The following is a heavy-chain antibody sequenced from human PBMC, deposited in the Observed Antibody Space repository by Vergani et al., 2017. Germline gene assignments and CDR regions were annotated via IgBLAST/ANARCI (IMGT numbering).Heavy chain of an antibody. Sequence: EVQLLESGGDLVQPGGSLRLSCAASGFTFNHYAMNWVRQAPGKGLEWVSGISGSGGSTYYAGSVKGRFTISRDSSKNTLYLQMHSLSAGDTAVYYCAKAKPRNSGYDYLYYYHAMDVWGQGTTVTVSS. CDR2: ISGSGGST. CDR3: AKAKPRNSGYDYLYYYHAMDV. J-gene: IGHJ6*02. CDR1: GFTFNHYA. D-gene: IGHD5-12*01. V-gene: IGHV3-23*01.